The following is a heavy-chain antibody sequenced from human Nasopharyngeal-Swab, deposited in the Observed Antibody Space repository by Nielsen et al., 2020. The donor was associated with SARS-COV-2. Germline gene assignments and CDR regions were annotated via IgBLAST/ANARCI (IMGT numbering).Heavy chain of an antibody. CDR2: ISSSSSYI. CDR1: GFTFSSYG. Sequence: GESLKISCAASGFTFSSYGMHWVRQAPGKGLEWVSYISSSSSYIYYADSVKGRFTISRDNAKNSLYLQMNSLRAEDTAVYYCAAATSLDYYYYYGMDVWGQGTTVTVSS. CDR3: AAATSLDYYYYYGMDV. V-gene: IGHV3-21*05. J-gene: IGHJ6*02. D-gene: IGHD1-26*01.